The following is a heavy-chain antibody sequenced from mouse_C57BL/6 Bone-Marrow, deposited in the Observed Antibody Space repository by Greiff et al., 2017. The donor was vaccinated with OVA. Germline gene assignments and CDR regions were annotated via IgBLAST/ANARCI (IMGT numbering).Heavy chain of an antibody. V-gene: IGHV1-39*01. Sequence: EVQLQQPGPELVKPGASVQISCKASGYSFTDYNMNWVKQSNGKSLEWIGVINPNYGTTSYNQKFKGKATLTVDQSSSTTYMQLNSLTSEDSAVCYCARRYYGSSYAMDYWGQGTSVTVSS. CDR3: ARRYYGSSYAMDY. CDR2: INPNYGTT. J-gene: IGHJ4*01. CDR1: GYSFTDYN. D-gene: IGHD1-1*01.